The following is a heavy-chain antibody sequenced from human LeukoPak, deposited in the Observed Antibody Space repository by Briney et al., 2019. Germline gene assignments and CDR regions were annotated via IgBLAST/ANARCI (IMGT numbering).Heavy chain of an antibody. V-gene: IGHV4-34*01. Sequence: KASETLSLTCAVYGGSFSGYYWSWIRQPPGKGLEWIGEINHSGSTNYNPSLKSRDTISVDTSKNQFSLKLSSVTAADTAVYYCASVKFGYYFDYWGQGTLVPVSS. D-gene: IGHD3-10*01. CDR2: INHSGST. J-gene: IGHJ4*02. CDR3: ASVKFGYYFDY. CDR1: GGSFSGYY.